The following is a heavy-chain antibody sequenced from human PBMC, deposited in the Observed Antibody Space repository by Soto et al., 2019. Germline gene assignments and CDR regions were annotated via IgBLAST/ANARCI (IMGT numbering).Heavy chain of an antibody. CDR2: INHSGST. D-gene: IGHD3-22*01. J-gene: IGHJ5*02. Sequence: SETLSLTCAVYGGSFSGYYWSWIRQPPGKGLEWIGEINHSGSTNYKPSLKSRVTISVDTSKNQFSLKLRSVTAADTAVYYSARVSQTPYYYDSSGCSLWFDPWGDGTLVTVSS. V-gene: IGHV4-34*01. CDR1: GGSFSGYY. CDR3: ARVSQTPYYYDSSGCSLWFDP.